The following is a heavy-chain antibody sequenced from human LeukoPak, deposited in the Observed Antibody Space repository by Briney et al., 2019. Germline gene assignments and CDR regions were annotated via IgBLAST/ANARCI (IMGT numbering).Heavy chain of an antibody. Sequence: GGSLRLSCAASGFTFSSYEMNWVRQAPGKGLEWVAVISYDGSTKYYADSVKGRFTISRDNPKNTLFLQMNSLRVEDTALYYCAKDRYSGSYLQTGPCAHWGQGTLVTVSS. CDR2: ISYDGSTK. V-gene: IGHV3-30*18. CDR3: AKDRYSGSYLQTGPCAH. J-gene: IGHJ4*02. CDR1: GFTFSSYE. D-gene: IGHD1-26*01.